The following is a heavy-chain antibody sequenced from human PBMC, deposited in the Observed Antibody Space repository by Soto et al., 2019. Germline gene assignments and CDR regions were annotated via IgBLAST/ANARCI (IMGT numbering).Heavy chain of an antibody. CDR2: FGNSETI. Sequence: QVQLVESGGGLVKPGGSLRLSCAASGFTLSDYAMSWIRQAPGKGLEWVSYFGNSETIYYIDSVKGRFTTSRDNAKNSLYLQMNSLRADDTAIYYCARDLQALRALHYDNDMDVWGQGTTVTVSS. CDR3: ARDLQALRALHYDNDMDV. J-gene: IGHJ6*02. CDR1: GFTLSDYA. V-gene: IGHV3-11*01. D-gene: IGHD3-22*01.